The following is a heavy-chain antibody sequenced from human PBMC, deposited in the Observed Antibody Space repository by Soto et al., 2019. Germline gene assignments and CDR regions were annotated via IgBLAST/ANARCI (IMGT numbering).Heavy chain of an antibody. D-gene: IGHD2-2*01. CDR2: IYYSGST. CDR3: ARRYCSSTSCYDHAFDI. J-gene: IGHJ3*02. Sequence: SETLSLTCTVSGGSISSYYWSWIRQPPGKGLEWIGYIYYSGSTNYNPSLKSRVTISVDTSKNQFSPKLSSVTAADTAVYYCARRYCSSTSCYDHAFDIWGQGTMVTVSS. V-gene: IGHV4-59*08. CDR1: GGSISSYY.